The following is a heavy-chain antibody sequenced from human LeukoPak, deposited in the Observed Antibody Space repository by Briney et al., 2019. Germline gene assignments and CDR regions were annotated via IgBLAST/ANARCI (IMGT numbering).Heavy chain of an antibody. Sequence: ASVKVSCKTSGYTFDSYGISWVRQAPGQGLEWMAWITAHSGHIDYAQNLQGRVTVTTDTSTSTAHMELRSLRSDDTAVYYCARGGRTTAPDFWGQGTLVTVTS. CDR3: ARGGRTTAPDF. CDR2: ITAHSGHI. J-gene: IGHJ4*02. D-gene: IGHD2/OR15-2a*01. V-gene: IGHV1-18*01. CDR1: GYTFDSYG.